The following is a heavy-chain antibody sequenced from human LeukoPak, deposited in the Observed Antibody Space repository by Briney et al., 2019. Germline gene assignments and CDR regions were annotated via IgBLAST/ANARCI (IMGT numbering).Heavy chain of an antibody. Sequence: PSETLSLTCTVSSGSISSSYWSWIRQSPGKGLQWIGYISDSGSTSYNPSLKSRVTISLDRSKNQFSLKLSSVTAADTAVYYCARVHYDVWNGYYFDSWGQGTLVTVSS. D-gene: IGHD3-3*01. CDR3: ARVHYDVWNGYYFDS. V-gene: IGHV4-59*08. J-gene: IGHJ4*02. CDR2: ISDSGST. CDR1: SGSISSSY.